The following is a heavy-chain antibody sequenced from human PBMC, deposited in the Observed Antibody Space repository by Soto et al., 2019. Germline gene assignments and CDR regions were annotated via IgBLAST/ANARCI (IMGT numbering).Heavy chain of an antibody. CDR1: GFTFSSYS. V-gene: IGHV3-21*04. J-gene: IGHJ4*02. CDR2: ISSSSSYI. D-gene: IGHD4-17*01. CDR3: ATDLGAYGDYDY. Sequence: GGSLRLSCAASGFTFSSYSMNWVRQAPGKGLEWVSSISSSSSYIYYADSVKGRFTISRDNAKNSLYLQMNSLRSEDTAVYYCATDLGAYGDYDYWGQGTLVTVSS.